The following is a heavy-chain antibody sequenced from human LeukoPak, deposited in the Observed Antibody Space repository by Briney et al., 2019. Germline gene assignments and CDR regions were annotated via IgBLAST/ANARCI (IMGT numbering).Heavy chain of an antibody. Sequence: GGSLRLSCAASGFTFNNYAMSWVRQAPGKGLEWVSTVNLRGDSTYYADSVKGRFTISRDNSKNTLYLQMNSLRAEDTALYYCAGGTSSSPMGFDYWGQGTLVTVSS. CDR2: VNLRGDST. V-gene: IGHV3-23*01. CDR3: AGGTSSSPMGFDY. J-gene: IGHJ4*02. D-gene: IGHD2-2*01. CDR1: GFTFNNYA.